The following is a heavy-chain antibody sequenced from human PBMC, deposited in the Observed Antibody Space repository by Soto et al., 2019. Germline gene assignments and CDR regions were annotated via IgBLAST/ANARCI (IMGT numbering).Heavy chain of an antibody. CDR3: ARQRTTVVTQAYFDH. J-gene: IGHJ4*02. Sequence: PSEALSLTCIVSAESVITRSYYWVWIRQPPGKGLEWIRSIYYSGRTYYNPSFKSRVTISIDTSKNQFSLKLSSVTATDTAVYYCARQRTTVVTQAYFDHGGQGALVTVSS. CDR1: AESVITRSYY. D-gene: IGHD2-21*02. V-gene: IGHV4-39*01. CDR2: IYYSGRT.